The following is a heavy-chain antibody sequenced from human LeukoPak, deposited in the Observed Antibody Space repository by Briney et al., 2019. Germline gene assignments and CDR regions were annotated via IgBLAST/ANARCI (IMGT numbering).Heavy chain of an antibody. Sequence: GGSLRLSCAASGFTFSSYAMSWVRQAPGKGLEWVSAISGSGGSTYYADSVKGRFTISRDNSKNTLYLQMDSLRAEDTAVYYCARDMVGATNYFDYWGQGTLVTVSS. V-gene: IGHV3-23*01. J-gene: IGHJ4*02. CDR1: GFTFSSYA. CDR3: ARDMVGATNYFDY. CDR2: ISGSGGST. D-gene: IGHD1-26*01.